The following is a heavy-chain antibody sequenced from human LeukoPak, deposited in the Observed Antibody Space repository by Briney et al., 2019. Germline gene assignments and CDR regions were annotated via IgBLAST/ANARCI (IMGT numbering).Heavy chain of an antibody. CDR2: IRTDGGST. J-gene: IGHJ4*02. CDR1: EFRFSNYW. CDR3: ARDIETGGRAFDS. Sequence: PGGSLRLSCAVSEFRFSNYWIHWVRQPPATGLVWVSRIRTDGGSTAYADFVKGRFTISRDNAKNTLYLQLNSLRADDTAVYYCARDIETGGRAFDSWGQGTLVTVSS. D-gene: IGHD2-8*02. V-gene: IGHV3-74*01.